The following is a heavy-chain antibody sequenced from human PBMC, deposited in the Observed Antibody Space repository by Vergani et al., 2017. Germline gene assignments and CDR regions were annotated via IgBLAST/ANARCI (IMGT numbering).Heavy chain of an antibody. CDR3: ATKGCGTPASQLGYFGK. V-gene: IGHV3-30*03. D-gene: IGHD2-21*01. CDR1: GFTSSYYG. J-gene: IGHJ1*01. CDR2: ISYDGTQK. Sequence: QVHLVESGGGVVQPGRSLRLSCVVSGFTSSYYGMHWVRQAPGKGLEWVAVISYDGTQKYYADSVKGRFTISRDNSKSTLYLQMNSLRTEDTAVYYCATKGCGTPASQLGYFGKWAQGTLVTVSS.